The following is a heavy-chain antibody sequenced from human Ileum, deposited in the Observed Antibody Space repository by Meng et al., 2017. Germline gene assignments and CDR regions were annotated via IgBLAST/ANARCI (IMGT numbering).Heavy chain of an antibody. V-gene: IGHV3-48*03. CDR3: ARDPYSSGWYGDAFDI. D-gene: IGHD6-19*01. Sequence: GGSLRLSCAASGFTFSSYEMNWVRQAPGKGLEWVSYISSSSSTIYYADSVKGRFTISRDNAKNSLYLQMNSLRAEDTAVYYCARDPYSSGWYGDAFDIWGQGTMVTVSS. J-gene: IGHJ3*02. CDR1: GFTFSSYE. CDR2: ISSSSSTI.